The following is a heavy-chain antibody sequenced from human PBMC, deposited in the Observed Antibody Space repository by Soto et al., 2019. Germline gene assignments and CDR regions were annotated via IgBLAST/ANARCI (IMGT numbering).Heavy chain of an antibody. Sequence: EVQLVESGGGLVQPGGSLRLSCAVSGFTFSSFWMHWVRQAPGEGLVWVSRINTDGSSTSYADSVKGRFTLSRDNAKNILYLQMNRLRVEDTAMYYCAKRGVGTFGLSYWGQGNLVTVSS. CDR1: GFTFSSFW. J-gene: IGHJ4*02. D-gene: IGHD2-15*01. V-gene: IGHV3-74*01. CDR2: INTDGSST. CDR3: AKRGVGTFGLSY.